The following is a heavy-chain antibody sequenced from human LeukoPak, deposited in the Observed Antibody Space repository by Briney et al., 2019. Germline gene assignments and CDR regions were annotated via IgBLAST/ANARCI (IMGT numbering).Heavy chain of an antibody. Sequence: GGSLRLSCAASGFTFSNAWMSWVRQAPGKGLEWVGRIKSKTDGGTTDYAAPVKGRFTISRDDSKNTLYLQMNSLKTEDTAVYYCTTDYLYIVANDYWGQGTLVTVSS. CDR3: TTDYLYIVANDY. CDR1: GFTFSNAW. V-gene: IGHV3-15*01. CDR2: IKSKTDGGTT. J-gene: IGHJ4*02. D-gene: IGHD5-12*01.